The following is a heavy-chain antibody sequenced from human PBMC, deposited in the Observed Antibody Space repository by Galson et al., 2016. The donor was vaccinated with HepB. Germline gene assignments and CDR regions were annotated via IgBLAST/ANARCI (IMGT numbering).Heavy chain of an antibody. CDR3: VRGHGFFDY. V-gene: IGHV3-30*03. CDR2: ISYDGKSD. Sequence: SLRPSCAVSGLSFNRDAMHWVRQAPGKGLEWVSGISYDGKSDYYADSVKGRFTISRDNSKSTLYLEMNSLRPEDTAVYHCVRGHGFFDYWGQGTQVTVSS. D-gene: IGHD6-25*01. J-gene: IGHJ4*02. CDR1: GLSFNRDA.